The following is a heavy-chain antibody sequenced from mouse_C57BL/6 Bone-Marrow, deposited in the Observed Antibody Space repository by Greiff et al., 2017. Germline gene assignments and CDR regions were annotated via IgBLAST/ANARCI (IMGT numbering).Heavy chain of an antibody. D-gene: IGHD3-3*01. J-gene: IGHJ4*01. Sequence: QVQLQQSGPGLVQPSQSLSITCTASGYSLTSYWVHWVRQTPGKGLEWLGVIWRGGSTDCNAAVMSRLSITKDNSKSQVFFKMNSHQADDTAIYYCAKKEDNDAKDYWGRGTSATVSA. CDR3: AKKEDNDAKDY. CDR1: GYSLTSYW. CDR2: IWRGGST. V-gene: IGHV2-5*01.